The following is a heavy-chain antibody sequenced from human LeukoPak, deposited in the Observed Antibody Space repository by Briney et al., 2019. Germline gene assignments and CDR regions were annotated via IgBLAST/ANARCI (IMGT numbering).Heavy chain of an antibody. CDR1: GFYFEDYT. D-gene: IGHD3-10*01. Sequence: GGSLRLSCAASGFYFEDYTMYWVRQVPAKGLEWVSIISMDGTNTYYADSVKGRFTISRDNSKNTLYLQMNSLRAEDTAVYYCARPMVRGFYYYYMDVWGKGTTVTISS. J-gene: IGHJ6*03. CDR3: ARPMVRGFYYYYMDV. V-gene: IGHV3-23*01. CDR2: ISMDGTNT.